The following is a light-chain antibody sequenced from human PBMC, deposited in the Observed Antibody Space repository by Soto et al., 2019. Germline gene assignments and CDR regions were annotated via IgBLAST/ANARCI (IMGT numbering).Light chain of an antibody. J-gene: IGKJ4*02. CDR1: QGISSY. CDR2: TAF. Sequence: AIRMTQSPSSLSASTGDRVTITCRASQGISSYLASYQQKPEKAPKLLIYTAFTLQSGVPSRFSGSGSGTDVTLTVSCLQSEDFATYYCQQYYSYLPLTFGGGTKVEIK. V-gene: IGKV1-8*01. CDR3: QQYYSYLPLT.